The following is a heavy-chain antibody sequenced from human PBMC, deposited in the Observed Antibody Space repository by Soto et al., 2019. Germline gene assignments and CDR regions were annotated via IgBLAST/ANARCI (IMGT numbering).Heavy chain of an antibody. CDR2: LNHSGST. J-gene: IGHJ6*02. CDR3: ARLIRRSSGAYGCYYGMDV. CDR1: GGSFSGYY. Sequence: SETLSLTCAVYGGSFSGYYWSWIRQPPGKGLEWIGELNHSGSTNYNPSLKSRVTISVDTSKKQFSRKLSSVTAADTAGYYCARLIRRSSGAYGCYYGMDVWGQGTTVTVSS. V-gene: IGHV4-34*01. D-gene: IGHD6-19*01.